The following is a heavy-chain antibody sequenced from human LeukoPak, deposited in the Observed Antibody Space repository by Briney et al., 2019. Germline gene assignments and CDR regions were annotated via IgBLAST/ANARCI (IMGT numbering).Heavy chain of an antibody. CDR1: GFTFSDYS. CDR3: ARLRRNSDRSDFFYYYDH. Sequence: GGSLRLSCAASGFTFSDYSMNWVRQAPGKGLEGVASVNTVSRYIYYADSMRGRFTISRDNAKNSLFLQMNSLRAEDTAVYYCARLRRNSDRSDFFYYYDHWGQGTLVTVSS. J-gene: IGHJ4*02. D-gene: IGHD3-22*01. V-gene: IGHV3-21*01. CDR2: VNTVSRYI.